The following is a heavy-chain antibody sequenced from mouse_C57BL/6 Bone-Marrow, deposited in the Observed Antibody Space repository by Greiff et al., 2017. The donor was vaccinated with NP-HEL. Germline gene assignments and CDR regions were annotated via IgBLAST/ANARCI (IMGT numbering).Heavy chain of an antibody. V-gene: IGHV14-2*01. CDR3: ARDGYYTYDY. D-gene: IGHD2-3*01. CDR2: IDPEDGET. CDR1: GFNIKDYY. J-gene: IGHJ2*01. Sequence: VHVKQSGAELVKPGASVKLSCTASGFNIKDYYMHWVKQRTEQGLEWIGRIDPEDGETKYAPNFQGKATITADTSSNTAYLQLSSLTSEDTAVYYCARDGYYTYDYWGQGTTLTVSS.